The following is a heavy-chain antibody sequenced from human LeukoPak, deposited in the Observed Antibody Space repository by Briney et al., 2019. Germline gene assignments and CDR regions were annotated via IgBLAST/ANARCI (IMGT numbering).Heavy chain of an antibody. V-gene: IGHV1-18*01. Sequence: ASVKVSCKASGYTFTSYGISWVRQAPGQGLEWMGWISAYNGNTNYAQKLQGRVTMTTDTSTSTAYMELRSLRSDDTAVYYCARGGRYYDSSCYYYFDYLGQGTLVTVSS. J-gene: IGHJ4*02. CDR3: ARGGRYYDSSCYYYFDY. D-gene: IGHD3-22*01. CDR2: ISAYNGNT. CDR1: GYTFTSYG.